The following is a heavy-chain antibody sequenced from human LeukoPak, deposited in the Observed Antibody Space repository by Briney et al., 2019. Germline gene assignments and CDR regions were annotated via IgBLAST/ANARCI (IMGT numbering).Heavy chain of an antibody. V-gene: IGHV1-18*01. CDR3: ARGPCGGDCYWVDY. Sequence: ASVKVSRKASGYTFTSYGISWVRQAPGQGLEWMGWISAYNGNTNYAQKFQGRVTMTTDTSTSTAYMEVRSLRSDDTAVYYCARGPCGGDCYWVDYWGQGTLVTVSS. CDR2: ISAYNGNT. CDR1: GYTFTSYG. J-gene: IGHJ4*02. D-gene: IGHD2-21*01.